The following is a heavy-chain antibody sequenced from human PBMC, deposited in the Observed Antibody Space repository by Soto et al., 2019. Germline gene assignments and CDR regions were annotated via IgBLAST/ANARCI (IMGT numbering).Heavy chain of an antibody. CDR2: IDPSDSYT. V-gene: IGHV5-10-1*01. Sequence: VPQRVSCKGSGCSITSYGISWVRQKTGKGLEWMGRIDPSDSYTNYSPSFQGHVTISADKSISTAYLQWSSLKASDTAMYYCARHLNLGGGGYYYYGMDVWGQGTAVTDSS. CDR1: GCSITSYG. J-gene: IGHJ6*02. D-gene: IGHD3-16*01. CDR3: ARHLNLGGGGYYYYGMDV.